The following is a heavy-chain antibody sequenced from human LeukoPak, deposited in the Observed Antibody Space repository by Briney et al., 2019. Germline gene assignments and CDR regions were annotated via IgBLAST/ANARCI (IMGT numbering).Heavy chain of an antibody. CDR1: GFTFSSYA. D-gene: IGHD2-2*01. J-gene: IGHJ6*02. Sequence: PGRSLRLSCAASGFTFSSYAMHWVRQAPGKGLEWVAVISYDGSNKYYVDSVKGRFTISRDNSKNTLYLQMNSLRAEDTAVYYCARDIVPAALYYGMDVWGQGTTVTVSS. CDR2: ISYDGSNK. CDR3: ARDIVPAALYYGMDV. V-gene: IGHV3-30-3*01.